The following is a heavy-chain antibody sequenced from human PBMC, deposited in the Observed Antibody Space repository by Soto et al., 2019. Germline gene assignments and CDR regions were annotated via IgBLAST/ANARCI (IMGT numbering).Heavy chain of an antibody. D-gene: IGHD3-22*01. CDR1: GGTFSSYA. J-gene: IGHJ4*02. Sequence: GXSVKVSCKASGGTFSSYAISWVRQAPGQGLEWMGGIIPIFGTANYAQKFQGRVTITADESTSTAYMELSSLRSEDTAVYYCARGLNYYDSSGYPYWGQGTLVTGSS. CDR3: ARGLNYYDSSGYPY. V-gene: IGHV1-69*13. CDR2: IIPIFGTA.